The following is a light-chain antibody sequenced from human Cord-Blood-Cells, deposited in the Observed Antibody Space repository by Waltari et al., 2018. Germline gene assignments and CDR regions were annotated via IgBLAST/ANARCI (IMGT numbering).Light chain of an antibody. V-gene: IGKV2-28*01. CDR1: QSLLHSNGYNY. J-gene: IGKJ4*01. CDR2: LGS. Sequence: DIVMTQSPLFLPVTPGEPASISCRSSQSLLHSNGYNYLDWYLQKPGQSPQLLIYLGSNRASGVPDRFSGSGSGTDFTLKISRVEAEDVGVYYCMQALQTPQVTFGGGTKVEIK. CDR3: MQALQTPQVT.